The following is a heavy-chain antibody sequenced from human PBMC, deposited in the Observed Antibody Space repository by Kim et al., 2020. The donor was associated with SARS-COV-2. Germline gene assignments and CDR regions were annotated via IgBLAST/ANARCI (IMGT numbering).Heavy chain of an antibody. CDR3: ARLSYSYGMDV. CDR2: T. V-gene: IGHV4-59*08. Sequence: TTYNPSPKHRVARSVDTSKNQFSLKLSSVTAADTSVYYCARLSYSYGMDVWGQGTTVTVSS. J-gene: IGHJ6*02.